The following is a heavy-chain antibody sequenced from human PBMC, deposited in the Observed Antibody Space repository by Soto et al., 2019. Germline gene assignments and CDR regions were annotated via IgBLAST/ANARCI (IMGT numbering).Heavy chain of an antibody. Sequence: GASVKVSCKASGYTFTGYYMHWVRQAPGQGLEWMGWINPNSGGTNYAQKFQGWVTMTRDTSISTAYMELSRLRSDDTAVYYCARFRGYSNPPSYYGMDVWGQGNTVTVS. CDR2: INPNSGGT. J-gene: IGHJ6*02. CDR1: GYTFTGYY. V-gene: IGHV1-2*04. D-gene: IGHD4-4*01. CDR3: ARFRGYSNPPSYYGMDV.